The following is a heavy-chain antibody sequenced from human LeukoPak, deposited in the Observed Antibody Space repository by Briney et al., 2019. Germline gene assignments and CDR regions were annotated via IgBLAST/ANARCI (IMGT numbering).Heavy chain of an antibody. D-gene: IGHD2-8*01. V-gene: IGHV4-61*02. J-gene: IGHJ6*03. CDR1: GGSISSGSYY. CDR2: IYTSGST. Sequence: SQTLSLTCTVSGGSISSGSYYWSWIRQLAGKGLEWIGRIYTSGSTNYNPSLKSRVTISVDTSKNQFSLKLSSVTAADTAVYYCARERYCTNGVCYVYYYMDVWGKGTTVTVSS. CDR3: ARERYCTNGVCYVYYYMDV.